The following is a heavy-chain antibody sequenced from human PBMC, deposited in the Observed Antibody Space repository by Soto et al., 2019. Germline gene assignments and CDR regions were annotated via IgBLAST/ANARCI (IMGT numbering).Heavy chain of an antibody. CDR3: AKENYYDSSGYYYGYLDY. D-gene: IGHD3-22*01. V-gene: IGHV3-23*01. Sequence: RLSCAASGFTFSNYAMSWVRQAPGKGLEWVSAISGSGGSTYYADSVKGRFTISRDNSKNTLYLQMNSLRAEDAAVYYCAKENYYDSSGYYYGYLDYWGQGTLVTVSS. J-gene: IGHJ4*02. CDR2: ISGSGGST. CDR1: GFTFSNYA.